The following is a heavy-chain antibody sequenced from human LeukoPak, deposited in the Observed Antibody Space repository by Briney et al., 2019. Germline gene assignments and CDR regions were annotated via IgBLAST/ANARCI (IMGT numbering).Heavy chain of an antibody. D-gene: IGHD3-16*01. Sequence: SVKVSCKASGGTFSSYAISWVRQAPGQGLEWMGGIIPIFGTANYAQKFQGRVTITADESTSTAYMELRSLRSEDTAVYYCAVTYYDYVWGNRNWFDPWGQGTLVTVSS. J-gene: IGHJ5*02. CDR1: GGTFSSYA. CDR2: IIPIFGTA. CDR3: AVTYYDYVWGNRNWFDP. V-gene: IGHV1-69*01.